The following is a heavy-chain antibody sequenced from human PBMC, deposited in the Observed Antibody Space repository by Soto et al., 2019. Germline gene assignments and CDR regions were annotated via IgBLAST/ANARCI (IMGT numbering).Heavy chain of an antibody. CDR2: INHSGST. CDR1: GGSFSGYY. J-gene: IGHJ6*03. D-gene: IGHD2-15*01. V-gene: IGHV4-34*01. Sequence: SETLSLTCAVYGGSFSGYYWSWIRQPPGKGLEWIGEINHSGSTNYNPSLKSRVTISVDTSKNQFSLKLSSVTAADTAVYYCARGREYCSGGSCQTTYYYYMDVWGKGTTVTVSS. CDR3: ARGREYCSGGSCQTTYYYYMDV.